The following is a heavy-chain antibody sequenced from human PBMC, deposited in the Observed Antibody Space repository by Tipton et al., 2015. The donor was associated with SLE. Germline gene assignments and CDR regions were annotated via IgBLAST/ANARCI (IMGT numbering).Heavy chain of an antibody. CDR2: IFYSGST. V-gene: IGHV4-59*08. J-gene: IGHJ4*02. D-gene: IGHD6-13*01. CDR3: ARHRAAAATFDY. CDR1: GGSISTNY. Sequence: TLSLTCTVSGGSISTNYWSWIRQPPGKGLEWIGDIFYSGSTNYNPSLKSRVTISVDTSKNQFSLKLRSLIAADTAVYYCARHRAAAATFDYWGQGTLVTVSS.